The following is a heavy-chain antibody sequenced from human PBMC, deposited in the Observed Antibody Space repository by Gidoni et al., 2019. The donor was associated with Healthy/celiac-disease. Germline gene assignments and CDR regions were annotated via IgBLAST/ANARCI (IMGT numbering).Heavy chain of an antibody. Sequence: VQLVESGGGLVQPALSLLPPFPASVFTFAVFAMIWVRQAPGKGLEWVGFIRSKADGGTTEYAAYVKGSFTIARDDSKSIAYRQMNSLKTEDTAVYYCTRDFSYYYVSSGDDAFDIWGQGTMVTVSS. V-gene: IGHV3-49*04. CDR3: TRDFSYYYVSSGDDAFDI. J-gene: IGHJ3*02. CDR2: IRSKADGGTT. D-gene: IGHD3-22*01. CDR1: VFTFAVFA.